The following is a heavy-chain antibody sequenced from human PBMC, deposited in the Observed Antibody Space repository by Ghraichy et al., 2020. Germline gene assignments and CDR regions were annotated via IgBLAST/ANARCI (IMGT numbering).Heavy chain of an antibody. J-gene: IGHJ4*02. CDR3: TKRGCGGGNCNGVPYFDN. CDR2: VSGNGAYT. V-gene: IGHV3-23*01. D-gene: IGHD2-15*01. CDR1: GFTFSNYA. Sequence: GGSLRLSCAASGFTFSNYAMGWVRQAPGKGLEWVSGVSGNGAYTSYADSVKGRFTISRDNSKDTLYLQMDSLRVDDTGVYYCTKRGCGGGNCNGVPYFDNWGQGTLVTVSS.